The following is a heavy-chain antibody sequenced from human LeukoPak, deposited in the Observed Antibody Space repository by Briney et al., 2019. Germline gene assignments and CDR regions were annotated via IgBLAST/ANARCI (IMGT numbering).Heavy chain of an antibody. CDR3: ARNRYYYGSGNYGVPNWFDP. D-gene: IGHD3-10*01. J-gene: IGHJ5*02. CDR2: IYYSGST. V-gene: IGHV4-39*01. Sequence: SETLSLTCTVSGGSISSSSYYWGWIRQPPGKGLEWIGTIYYSGSTYYKPSLKSRVTISVDTSKNQFSLRLSSVTAADTAVYYCARNRYYYGSGNYGVPNWFDPWGQGTLVTVSS. CDR1: GGSISSSSYY.